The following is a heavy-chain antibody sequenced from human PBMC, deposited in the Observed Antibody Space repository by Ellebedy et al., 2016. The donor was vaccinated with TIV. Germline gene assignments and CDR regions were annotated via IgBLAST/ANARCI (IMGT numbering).Heavy chain of an antibody. V-gene: IGHV3-64*01. D-gene: IGHD6-19*01. CDR1: GFTFTTYA. J-gene: IGHJ6*02. Sequence: GESLKISCSASGFTFTTYAMHWVRQAPGKGLEYVSAISSNGGSTYYANSVKGRFTISRDNSKNTLYLQMGSLRAEDMAVYYCARDNGIAVAHYGMDVWGQGTTVTVSS. CDR3: ARDNGIAVAHYGMDV. CDR2: ISSNGGST.